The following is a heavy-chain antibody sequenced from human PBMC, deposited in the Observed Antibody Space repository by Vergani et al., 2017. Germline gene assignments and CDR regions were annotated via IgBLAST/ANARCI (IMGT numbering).Heavy chain of an antibody. D-gene: IGHD3-10*01. Sequence: QVQLPQWGAGLLKPSETLSLTCAVYGGSFSGYYWSWIRQPPGKGLEWIGEINHSGSTNYNPSLKSRVTISVDTSKNQFSLKLSSVTAADTAVYYCARVRIYYYGSGSYSAFDIWGQGTMVTVSS. CDR3: ARVRIYYYGSGSYSAFDI. J-gene: IGHJ3*02. V-gene: IGHV4-34*01. CDR2: INHSGST. CDR1: GGSFSGYY.